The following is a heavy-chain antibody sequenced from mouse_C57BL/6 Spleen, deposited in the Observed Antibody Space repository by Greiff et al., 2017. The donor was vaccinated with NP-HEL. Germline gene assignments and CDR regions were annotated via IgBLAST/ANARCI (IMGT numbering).Heavy chain of an antibody. CDR3: ARPIDYYGSSSYAMDY. V-gene: IGHV5-17*01. Sequence: EVKLEESGGGLVKPGGSLKLSCAASGFTFSDYGMHWVRQAPEKGLEWVAYISSGSSTIYYADTVKGRFTISRDNAKNTLFLQMTSLRSEDTAMYYCARPIDYYGSSSYAMDYWGQGTSVTVSS. D-gene: IGHD1-1*01. CDR1: GFTFSDYG. CDR2: ISSGSSTI. J-gene: IGHJ4*01.